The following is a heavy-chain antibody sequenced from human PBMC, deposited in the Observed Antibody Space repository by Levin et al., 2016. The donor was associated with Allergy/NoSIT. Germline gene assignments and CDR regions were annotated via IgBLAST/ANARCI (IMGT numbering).Heavy chain of an antibody. J-gene: IGHJ5*02. V-gene: IGHV1-69*10. Sequence: SVKVSCKASGGAFSSSGITWVRQAPGQGLEWMGGIVPILGPPNYAQKFQDRVTMTWDTSTSTVYMELNSLRSEDTAMYYCARENRPTPHFGGWFDPWGQGTLVTVSS. CDR2: IVPILGPP. D-gene: IGHD3-10*01. CDR3: ARENRPTPHFGGWFDP. CDR1: GGAFSSSG.